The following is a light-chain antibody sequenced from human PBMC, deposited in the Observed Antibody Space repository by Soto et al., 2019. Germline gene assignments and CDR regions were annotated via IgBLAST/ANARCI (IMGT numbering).Light chain of an antibody. CDR2: DAS. CDR3: QQRSNWPPYT. J-gene: IGKJ2*01. Sequence: EIVLTQSPATLSLSPGERATLSCRASQSVSSYLAWYQQKPGQAPRLLIYDASNRATGIPARFSGSGSGTDCTLTISSLEPEDFAVYYCQQRSNWPPYTFGQGTKVEIK. V-gene: IGKV3-11*01. CDR1: QSVSSY.